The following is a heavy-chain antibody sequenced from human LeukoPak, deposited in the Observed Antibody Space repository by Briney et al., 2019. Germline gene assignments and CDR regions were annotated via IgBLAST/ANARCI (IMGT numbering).Heavy chain of an antibody. Sequence: SVKVSCKASGGTFSSYAISWVRQAPGQGLEWMGGIIPIFGTANYAQKFQDRVTITADESTSTAYMELSSLRSEDTAVYYCARCPWQRDGQGAYYFDYWGQGTLVTVSS. CDR1: GGTFSSYA. CDR3: ARCPWQRDGQGAYYFDY. J-gene: IGHJ4*02. D-gene: IGHD5-12*01. V-gene: IGHV1-69*13. CDR2: IIPIFGTA.